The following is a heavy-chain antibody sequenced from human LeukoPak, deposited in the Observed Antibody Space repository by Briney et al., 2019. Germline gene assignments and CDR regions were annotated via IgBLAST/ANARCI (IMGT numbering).Heavy chain of an antibody. CDR1: GASINTADYY. D-gene: IGHD4-17*01. V-gene: IGHV4-30-4*08. Sequence: SLTLSLTCNVSGASINTADYYWTWIRQPPGKGLEWIGYISYSGTPYYNPSLNSRVTISLDTSKNQFSLKLNSVTAADTAMYYCARDRYGDFEDYWGHGTLVTVSS. J-gene: IGHJ4*01. CDR2: ISYSGTP. CDR3: ARDRYGDFEDY.